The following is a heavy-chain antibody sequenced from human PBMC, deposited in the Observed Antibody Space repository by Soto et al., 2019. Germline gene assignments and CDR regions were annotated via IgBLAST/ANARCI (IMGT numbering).Heavy chain of an antibody. CDR3: ARVRSQDV. CDR1: GFTFSSYS. J-gene: IGHJ6*02. D-gene: IGHD3-3*01. V-gene: IGHV3-21*01. CDR2: ISSSSSYI. Sequence: EVQLVESGGGLVKPGGSLRLSCEASGFTFSSYSMNWVRQAPGKGLEWVSSISSSSSYIYYADSVKGRFTISRDNAQNSLDLHMIRLRAEDMAVYYCARVRSQDVWGQGTTGTVSS.